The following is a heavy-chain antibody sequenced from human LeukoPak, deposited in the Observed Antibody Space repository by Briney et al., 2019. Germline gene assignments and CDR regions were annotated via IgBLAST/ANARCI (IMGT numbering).Heavy chain of an antibody. J-gene: IGHJ5*02. CDR1: GGSISSSTYY. CDR2: IYHSGSA. Sequence: SETLSLTCTVSGGSISSSTYYWGWIRQPPGKGLEWIGSIYHSGSAYYNPSLKSRVTISVDTSKNQFSLKLSSVTAADTAVYYCARDLASSGWYETNWFDPWGQGTLVTVSS. D-gene: IGHD6-19*01. CDR3: ARDLASSGWYETNWFDP. V-gene: IGHV4-39*07.